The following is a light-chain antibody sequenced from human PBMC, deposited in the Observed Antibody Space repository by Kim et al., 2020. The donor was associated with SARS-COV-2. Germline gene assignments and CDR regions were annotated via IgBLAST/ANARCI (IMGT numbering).Light chain of an antibody. CDR2: GAY. CDR1: QSRSASD. J-gene: IGKJ1*01. CDR3: QQYGTTPRT. Sequence: APGDGAPPSSRASQSRSASDFAWYQQRPGQAPRLLIYGAYSRAPDTPDRFSGSGCGTDFTLTISSLEPEDFAVYFCQQYGTTPRTFGQGTKVDIK. V-gene: IGKV3-20*01.